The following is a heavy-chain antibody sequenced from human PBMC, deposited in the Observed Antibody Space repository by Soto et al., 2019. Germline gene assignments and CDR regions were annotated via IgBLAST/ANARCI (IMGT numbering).Heavy chain of an antibody. D-gene: IGHD2-2*02. V-gene: IGHV1-24*01. CDR3: AADLACSSTSCYTGY. CDR1: GYTLTELS. CDR2: FDPEDGAT. Sequence: ASVKVSCKVSGYTLTELSMHWVRQAPGKGLEWMGGFDPEDGATIYAQKFQGRVTMTEDTSTDTAYLELSSLRSEDTAGYYCAADLACSSTSCYTGYWGQGTLVTVSS. J-gene: IGHJ4*02.